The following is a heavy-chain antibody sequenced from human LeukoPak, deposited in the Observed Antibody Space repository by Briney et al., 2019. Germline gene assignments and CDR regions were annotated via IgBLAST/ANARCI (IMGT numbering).Heavy chain of an antibody. D-gene: IGHD2-2*01. V-gene: IGHV3-30*03. Sequence: PGKSLRLSCAASGFTFSSYGMHWVRQAPGKGLEWVAVISYDGSNKYFADSVKGRFTISRDNSKNTLYLQMNSLRAEDTAVYYCAREGPYCSSTSCYYYYGMDVWGQGTTVTVSS. CDR1: GFTFSSYG. J-gene: IGHJ6*02. CDR3: AREGPYCSSTSCYYYYGMDV. CDR2: ISYDGSNK.